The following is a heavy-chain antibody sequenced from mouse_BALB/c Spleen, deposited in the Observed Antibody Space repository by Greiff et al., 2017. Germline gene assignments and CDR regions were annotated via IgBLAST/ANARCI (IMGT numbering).Heavy chain of an antibody. CDR1: GFTFSSFG. Sequence: EVKVEESGGGLVQPGGSRKLSCAASGFTFSSFGMHWVRQAPEKGLEWVAYISSGSSTIYYADTVKGRFTISRDNPKNTLFLQMTSLRSEDTAMYYCARGDGYSLHWYFDVWGAGTTVTVSS. CDR3: ARGDGYSLHWYFDV. CDR2: ISSGSSTI. J-gene: IGHJ1*01. V-gene: IGHV5-17*02. D-gene: IGHD2-3*01.